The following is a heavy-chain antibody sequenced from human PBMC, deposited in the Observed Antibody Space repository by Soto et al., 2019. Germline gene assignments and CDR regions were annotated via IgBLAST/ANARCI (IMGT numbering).Heavy chain of an antibody. J-gene: IGHJ3*02. V-gene: IGHV4-59*01. CDR2: IYYSGST. D-gene: IGHD3-10*01. Sequence: SETLSLTCTVSGGSISSYYWSRIRQPPGKGLEWIGYIYYSGSTNYNPSLKSRVTISVDTSKNQFSLKLSSVTAADTAVYYCARDYYGSGSYYNGDAFDIWGQGTMVTVSS. CDR1: GGSISSYY. CDR3: ARDYYGSGSYYNGDAFDI.